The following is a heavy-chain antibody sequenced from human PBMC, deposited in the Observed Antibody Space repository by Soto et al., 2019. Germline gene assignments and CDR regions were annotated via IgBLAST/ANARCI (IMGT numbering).Heavy chain of an antibody. J-gene: IGHJ4*02. CDR3: AHRRIGVSQWNYGDFDY. D-gene: IGHD1-7*01. CDR1: GFSLSTSGVG. CDR2: IYWDDDK. V-gene: IGHV2-5*02. Sequence: QITLKESGPTLVKPTQTLTLTCTFSGFSLSTSGVGVGWIRQPPGKALEGLVIIYWDDDKRYSPSLRGRLTITKDTSKNQVVLTMTNVDPEDTATYFCAHRRIGVSQWNYGDFDYWGQGTLATVSS.